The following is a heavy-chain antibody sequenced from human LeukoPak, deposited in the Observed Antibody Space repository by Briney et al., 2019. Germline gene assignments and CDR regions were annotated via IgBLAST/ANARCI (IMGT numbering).Heavy chain of an antibody. Sequence: GGSLRLSCAASGFTFSSYSMNWVRQAPGKGLEWVSSISSSSSYIYYADSVKGRLTISRDNAKNSLYLQMNSLRAEDTAVYYCARVSYYDSSGLDYWGQGTLVTVSS. V-gene: IGHV3-21*01. J-gene: IGHJ4*02. D-gene: IGHD3-22*01. CDR1: GFTFSSYS. CDR2: ISSSSSYI. CDR3: ARVSYYDSSGLDY.